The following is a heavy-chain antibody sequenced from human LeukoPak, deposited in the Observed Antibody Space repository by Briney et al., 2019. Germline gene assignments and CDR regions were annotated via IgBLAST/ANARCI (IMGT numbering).Heavy chain of an antibody. CDR3: ARGVVGDYLKRGYYYYYYMDV. CDR2: MNPNSGNT. J-gene: IGHJ6*03. CDR1: GYTFTSYD. Sequence: WASVKVSCKASGYTFTSYDINWVRQATGQGLEWMGWMNPNSGNTGYAQKFQGRVTMTRNTSISTAYMELSSLRSEDTAVYYCARGVVGDYLKRGYYYYYYMDVWGKGTTVTISS. V-gene: IGHV1-8*01. D-gene: IGHD4-17*01.